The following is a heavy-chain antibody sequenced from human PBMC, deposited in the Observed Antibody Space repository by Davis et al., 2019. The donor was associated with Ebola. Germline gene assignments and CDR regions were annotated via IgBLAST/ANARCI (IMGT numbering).Heavy chain of an antibody. CDR2: INPHNGNT. Sequence: AASVKVSCKASGYTFTSYDINWARQAPGQGLEWMGWINPHNGNTNYAQNVQGRVTMTTDTSTSTAYMEVGSLKSDDTAVYYCARDPGYWGQGTLVTVSS. CDR1: GYTFTSYD. V-gene: IGHV1-18*01. CDR3: ARDPGY. J-gene: IGHJ4*02.